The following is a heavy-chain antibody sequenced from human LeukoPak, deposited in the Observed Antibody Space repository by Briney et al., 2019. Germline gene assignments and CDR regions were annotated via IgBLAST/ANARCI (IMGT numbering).Heavy chain of an antibody. CDR1: GGSISSYY. J-gene: IGHJ6*02. CDR3: ARDLHGNHAPDYYYYGMDV. Sequence: SETLSLTCTVSGGSISSYYWSWIRQPAGKGLEWIGRIYTSGSTNYNPSLKSRVTMSVDTSKNQFSLKLSSVTAADTAVYYCARDLHGNHAPDYYYYGMDVWGQGTRSPSP. CDR2: IYTSGST. V-gene: IGHV4-4*07. D-gene: IGHD1-14*01.